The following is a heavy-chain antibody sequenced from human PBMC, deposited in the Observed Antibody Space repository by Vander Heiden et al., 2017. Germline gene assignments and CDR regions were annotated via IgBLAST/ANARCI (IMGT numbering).Heavy chain of an antibody. V-gene: IGHV3-23*01. J-gene: IGHJ4*02. D-gene: IGHD6-19*01. CDR3: AKVNGSGWSYFDS. CDR1: GITFSSYA. CDR2: VTHSGGNT. Sequence: VPLLESGGGLVQPGGSLSLCCTASGITFSSYAMNWVRQAPGKGLEWVSGVTHSGGNTYYADSVKGRFTISRENSKSTLYLQMNSLRAEDRAVYYCAKVNGSGWSYFDSWGQGTLVTVSS.